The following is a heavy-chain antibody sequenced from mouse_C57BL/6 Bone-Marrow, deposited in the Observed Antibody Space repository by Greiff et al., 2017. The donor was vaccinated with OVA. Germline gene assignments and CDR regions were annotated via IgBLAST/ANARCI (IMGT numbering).Heavy chain of an antibody. V-gene: IGHV1-50*01. CDR3: ARDDSFDY. CDR2: IDPSDSYT. J-gene: IGHJ2*01. Sequence: QVQLKQPGAELVKPGASVKLSCKASGYTFTSYWMQWVKQRPGQGLEWIGEIDPSDSYTNYNQKFKGKATLTVDTSSSTAYMQLSSLTSEDSAVYYCARDDSFDYWGQGTTLTVSS. CDR1: GYTFTSYW.